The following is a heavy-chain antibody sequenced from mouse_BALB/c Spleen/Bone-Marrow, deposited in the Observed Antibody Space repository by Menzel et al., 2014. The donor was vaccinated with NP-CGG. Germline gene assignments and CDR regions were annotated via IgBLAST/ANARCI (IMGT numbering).Heavy chain of an antibody. Sequence: EVQLQQSGPELVKPGASMKTSCKASGYSFTGYSMNWVKQSHGKNLEWIGLINPYNGGTSYNQKFKGKATITVDKSSSTAYMELLSLTSEDSAVYYCARDYDYGNYAMDYWGQGTSVTVSS. V-gene: IGHV1-18*01. CDR1: GYSFTGYS. J-gene: IGHJ4*01. D-gene: IGHD2-4*01. CDR2: INPYNGGT. CDR3: ARDYDYGNYAMDY.